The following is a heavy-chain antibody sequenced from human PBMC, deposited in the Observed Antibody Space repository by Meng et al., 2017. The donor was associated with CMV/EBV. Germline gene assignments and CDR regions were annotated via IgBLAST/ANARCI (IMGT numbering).Heavy chain of an antibody. Sequence: ASVKVSCKASGYTFTSYGISWVRQVPGQGLEWMGWISAYNGNTNYAQKLQGRVTMTTDTSTSTAYMELRSLGSDDTAVYYCARVFIVVVPAAMDPPDYWGQGTLVTVSS. V-gene: IGHV1-18*01. CDR3: ARVFIVVVPAAMDPPDY. J-gene: IGHJ4*02. D-gene: IGHD2-2*01. CDR1: GYTFTSYG. CDR2: ISAYNGNT.